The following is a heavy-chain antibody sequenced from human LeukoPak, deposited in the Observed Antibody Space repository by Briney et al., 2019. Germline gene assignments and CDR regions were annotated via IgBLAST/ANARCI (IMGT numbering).Heavy chain of an antibody. CDR1: GGSFSSHY. CDR3: ARGLRQGSAWSWGPKEKSYQYMDV. D-gene: IGHD6-19*01. Sequence: SGTLSLTCGVSGGSFSSHYWTWIRQPPGKGLEWIGEINPRGSANYNPSLESRVTVSADTSRNQLSLSLTSVTAADSAVYFCARGLRQGSAWSWGPKEKSYQYMDVWGTGTTVIVSS. V-gene: IGHV4-34*01. J-gene: IGHJ6*04. CDR2: INPRGSA.